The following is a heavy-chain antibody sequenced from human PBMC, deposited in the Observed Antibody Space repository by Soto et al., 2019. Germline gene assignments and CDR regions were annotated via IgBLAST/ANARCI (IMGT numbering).Heavy chain of an antibody. D-gene: IGHD3-10*01. Sequence: GGSLRLSCAASGFTFDDYAMHWVRQAPGKGLEWVSGISWNSGSIGYADSVKGRFTISRDNAKNSLYLQMNSLRAEDTALYYCAKDIRGFGELLYFDYWGQGTLVTVSS. CDR3: AKDIRGFGELLYFDY. CDR1: GFTFDDYA. V-gene: IGHV3-9*01. CDR2: ISWNSGSI. J-gene: IGHJ4*02.